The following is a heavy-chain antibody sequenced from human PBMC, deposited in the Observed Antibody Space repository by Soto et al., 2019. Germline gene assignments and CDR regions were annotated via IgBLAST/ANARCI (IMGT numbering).Heavy chain of an antibody. V-gene: IGHV4-34*01. CDR3: ARKGTLYYYDSSGYLLDY. J-gene: IGHJ4*02. D-gene: IGHD3-22*01. Sequence: KPSETLSLTCAVYGGSFSGYYWSWIRQPPGKGLEWIGEINHSGSTNYNPSLKSRVTISVDTSKNQFSLKLSSVTAADTAVYYCARKGTLYYYDSSGYLLDYGGQGTLVTVSS. CDR2: INHSGST. CDR1: GGSFSGYY.